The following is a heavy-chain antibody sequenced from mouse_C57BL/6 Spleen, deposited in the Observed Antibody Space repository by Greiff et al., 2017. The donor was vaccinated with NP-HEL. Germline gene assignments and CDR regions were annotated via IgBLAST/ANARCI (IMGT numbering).Heavy chain of an antibody. V-gene: IGHV5-17*01. CDR1: GFTFSDYG. J-gene: IGHJ4*01. CDR3: ARIYGNLYAMDY. CDR2: ISSGSSTI. D-gene: IGHD2-1*01. Sequence: EVKLMESGGGLVKPGGSLKLSCAASGFTFSDYGMHWVRQAPEKGLEWVAYISSGSSTIYYADTVKGRFTISRDNAKNTLFLQMTSLRSEDTAMYYCARIYGNLYAMDYWGQGTSVTVSS.